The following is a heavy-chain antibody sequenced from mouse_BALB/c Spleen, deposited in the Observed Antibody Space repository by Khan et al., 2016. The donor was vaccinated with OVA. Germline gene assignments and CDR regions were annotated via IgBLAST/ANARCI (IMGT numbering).Heavy chain of an antibody. CDR3: VRGGAAYYRNDGGAMEY. J-gene: IGHJ4*01. D-gene: IGHD2-14*01. CDR2: INTHSGVP. Sequence: QIQLVQSGPELKKPGETVRISCKASGYTFTTAGIQWVQKMPGKGLKWIGWINTHSGVPKYAEDFKGRFAFSLEISVNTAYLQITNLKNEDTATDFFVRGGAAYYRNDGGAMEYWGQGTSVTVSS. CDR1: GYTFTTAG. V-gene: IGHV9-4*02.